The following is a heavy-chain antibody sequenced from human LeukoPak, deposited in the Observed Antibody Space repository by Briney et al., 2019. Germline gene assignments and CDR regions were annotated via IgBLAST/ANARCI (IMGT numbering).Heavy chain of an antibody. CDR3: ARDFYCSSTSCSDV. CDR2: IYYSGST. D-gene: IGHD2-2*01. Sequence: SETLSLTCTVSGGSISSHYWSWIRQPPGKGLEWIGYIYYSGSTNYNPSLKSRVTISVDTSKNQFSLKLSSVTAADTAVCHCARDFYCSSTSCSDVWGKGTTVTVSS. V-gene: IGHV4-59*11. J-gene: IGHJ6*04. CDR1: GGSISSHY.